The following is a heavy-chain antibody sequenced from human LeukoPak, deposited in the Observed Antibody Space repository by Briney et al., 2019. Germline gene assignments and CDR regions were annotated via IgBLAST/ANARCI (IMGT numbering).Heavy chain of an antibody. Sequence: PGGPLRLSCAASGFIFSSYEMNWVRQAPGKGLEWVSYISSGGTTIYYADSVKGRFTISRDNVKNSLYLQVNSLSAEDTGIYYCARVKGSGWYEVDYWGQGTLVTVSS. J-gene: IGHJ4*02. CDR3: ARVKGSGWYEVDY. CDR2: ISSGGTTI. D-gene: IGHD6-19*01. CDR1: GFIFSSYE. V-gene: IGHV3-48*03.